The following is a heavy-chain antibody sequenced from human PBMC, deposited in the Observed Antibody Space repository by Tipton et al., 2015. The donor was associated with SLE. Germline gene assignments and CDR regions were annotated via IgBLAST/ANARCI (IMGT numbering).Heavy chain of an antibody. CDR1: GFTFSSYE. V-gene: IGHV3-48*03. CDR2: ISSSGSTI. D-gene: IGHD1-1*01. J-gene: IGHJ4*02. Sequence: SLRLSCATSGFTFSSYEMNWVRQAPGKGLEWVSYISSSGSTIYYANSVKGRFTISRDNAKNSLYLQMNSLRAEDTAVYYCARGGYNPPTYWGQGTLVTVSS. CDR3: ARGGYNPPTY.